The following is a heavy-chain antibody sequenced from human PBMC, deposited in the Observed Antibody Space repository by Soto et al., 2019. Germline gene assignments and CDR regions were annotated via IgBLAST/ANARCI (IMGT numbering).Heavy chain of an antibody. CDR3: ARRARAYYYYMDV. V-gene: IGHV3-64*01. CDR1: GFTFSSDA. CDR2: ISSNGIGT. Sequence: EVQLVGSGGGLAQPGGSLRLSCAASGFTFSSDAMGWVRQAPGKGLEYVSDISSNGIGTYYASSVKGRFTISRDNSRDTVYLQMDSLRPEDMAVYYCARRARAYYYYMDVWGKGTTVTVS. D-gene: IGHD6-6*01. J-gene: IGHJ6*03.